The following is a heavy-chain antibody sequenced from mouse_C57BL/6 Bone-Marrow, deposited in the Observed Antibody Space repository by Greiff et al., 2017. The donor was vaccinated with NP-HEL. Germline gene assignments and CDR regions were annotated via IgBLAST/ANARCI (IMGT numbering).Heavy chain of an antibody. Sequence: QVQLQQSGAELVKPGASVKLSCKASGYTFTEYTIHWVKQRSGQGLEWIGWFYPGSGSIKYNEKFKGKATLTADKSSSTVYMELSRLTSEDAAVYFCAGHGERSYYGSSYLDYWGQGTTLTVSS. D-gene: IGHD1-1*01. V-gene: IGHV1-62-2*01. CDR3: AGHGERSYYGSSYLDY. CDR1: GYTFTEYT. J-gene: IGHJ2*01. CDR2: FYPGSGSI.